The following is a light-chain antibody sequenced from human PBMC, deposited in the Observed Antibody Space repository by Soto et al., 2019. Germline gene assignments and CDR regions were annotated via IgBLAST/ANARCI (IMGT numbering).Light chain of an antibody. J-gene: IGKJ1*01. Sequence: DIQMTQSPSTLSGSVGDRVTITCRASQTISSWLAWYQQKPGKAPKLLIYKASTLKSGVPSRFSGSGSGTEFTLTISSLQPDDFATYYCQQYQSYSRTFGQGIKADIK. V-gene: IGKV1-5*03. CDR2: KAS. CDR1: QTISSW. CDR3: QQYQSYSRT.